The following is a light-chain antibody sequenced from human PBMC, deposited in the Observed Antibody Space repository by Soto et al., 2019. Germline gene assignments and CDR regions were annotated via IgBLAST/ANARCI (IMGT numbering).Light chain of an antibody. J-gene: IGKJ1*01. CDR1: QSISSSY. CDR2: GPS. CDR3: QQYGTSPWT. V-gene: IGKV3-20*01. Sequence: EIVLTQSPGTLSLSPGERATLSCRASQSISSSYLAWYQQKPGQAPRLLIYGPSSRATGIPDRFSGSGSGTDFTLTINRLEPEDFAVYYCQQYGTSPWTFGQGTKV.